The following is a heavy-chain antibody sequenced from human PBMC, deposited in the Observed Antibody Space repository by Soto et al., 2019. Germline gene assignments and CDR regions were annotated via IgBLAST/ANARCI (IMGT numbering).Heavy chain of an antibody. CDR1: GFSLSSNGVG. CDR2: VYWDDDK. J-gene: IGHJ5*01. D-gene: IGHD1-26*01. CDR3: AHNFRVSGSYTGDRFDS. Sequence: ITLKESGPTLVKPTQTLTLTCSFSGFSLSSNGVGVGWIRQPPGKALEFLALVYWDDDKRYSPSLKSRLTITQDPTKMQVVITRTNMDPVDTATSDCAHNFRVSGSYTGDRFDSWGQGILVIVSS. V-gene: IGHV2-5*02.